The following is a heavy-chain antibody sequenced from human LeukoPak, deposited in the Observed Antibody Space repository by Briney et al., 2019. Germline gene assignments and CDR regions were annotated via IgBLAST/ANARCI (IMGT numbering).Heavy chain of an antibody. CDR1: GFTFSRYN. Sequence: GGSLRLSCAASGFTFSRYNMNWVRQAPGKGLEWVSFISSGSNTIYYADSVQGRFTISRDNAKNSLYLQMNSLRAEDTAVYYCARGFYSTTWENNWFDPWARGPWSPSPQ. D-gene: IGHD2-2*01. CDR2: ISSGSNTI. V-gene: IGHV3-48*01. J-gene: IGHJ5*02. CDR3: ARGFYSTTWENNWFDP.